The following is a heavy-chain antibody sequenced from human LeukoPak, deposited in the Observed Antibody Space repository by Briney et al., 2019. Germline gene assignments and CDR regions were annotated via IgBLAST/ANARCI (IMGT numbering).Heavy chain of an antibody. Sequence: SETLSLTCSVSGGSISSYYWSWIRQPPGQGLDWIGYIYYSGSTNYNPSLKSRVTISIDKSTNQFSLKLSSGPAADTAVFYCASLAGVSGAFDIRGQGKVVTVSS. J-gene: IGHJ3*02. CDR1: GGSISSYY. V-gene: IGHV4-59*01. CDR2: IYYSGST. CDR3: ASLAGVSGAFDI. D-gene: IGHD6-19*01.